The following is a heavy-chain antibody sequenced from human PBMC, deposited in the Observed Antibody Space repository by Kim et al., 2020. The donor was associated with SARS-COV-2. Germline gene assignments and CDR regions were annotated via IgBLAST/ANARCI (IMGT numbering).Heavy chain of an antibody. D-gene: IGHD2-15*01. J-gene: IGHJ4*02. CDR3: ARGDCSSSSCYYFDS. V-gene: IGHV3-30*07. Sequence: AVKGRFTNSRDNSKNMLYLQMDSLRAEDTAVYYCARGDCSSSSCYYFDSWGQGALVTVSS.